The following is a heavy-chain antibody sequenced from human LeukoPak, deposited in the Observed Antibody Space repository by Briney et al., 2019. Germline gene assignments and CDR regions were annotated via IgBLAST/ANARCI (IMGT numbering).Heavy chain of an antibody. V-gene: IGHV4-39*01. CDR3: ARQRLGIADWYFDL. J-gene: IGHJ2*01. CDR1: GGSISSSSYY. CDR2: IYYSGST. Sequence: SETLSPTCTVSGGSISSSSYYWGWIRQPPGKGLEWIGSIYYSGSTYYNPSLKSRVTISVDTSKNQFSLKLSSVTAADTAVYYCARQRLGIADWYFDLWGRGTLVTVSS. D-gene: IGHD7-27*01.